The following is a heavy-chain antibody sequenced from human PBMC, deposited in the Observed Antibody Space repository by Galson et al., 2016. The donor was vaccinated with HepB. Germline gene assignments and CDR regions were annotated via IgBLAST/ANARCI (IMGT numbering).Heavy chain of an antibody. J-gene: IGHJ4*02. CDR1: GGSIRTSSYY. Sequence: SETLSLTCTVSGGSIRTSSYYWGWIRQPPGKGLEWIGNIYYSGSPYYNPSFNSRVTISIDPSKNQFSLKLTSVTAADTAVYFCARPRASWGLGGQNYLDDWGQGTLVTVSS. V-gene: IGHV4-39*01. CDR3: ARPRASWGLGGQNYLDD. CDR2: IYYSGSP. D-gene: IGHD7-27*01.